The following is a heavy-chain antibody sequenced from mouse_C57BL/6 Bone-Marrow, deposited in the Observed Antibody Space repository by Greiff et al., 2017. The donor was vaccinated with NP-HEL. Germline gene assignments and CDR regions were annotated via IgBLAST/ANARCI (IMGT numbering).Heavy chain of an antibody. CDR2: ISDGGSYT. CDR1: GFTFSSYA. V-gene: IGHV5-4*03. CDR3: ARTEGGYVLYAMDY. J-gene: IGHJ4*01. Sequence: EVKLVESGGGLVKPGGSLKLSCAASGFTFSSYAMSWVRQTPEKRLEWVATISDGGSYTYYPDNVKGRFTISRDNAKNNLYLQMSHLKSDDTAMYYCARTEGGYVLYAMDYWGQGTSVTVSS. D-gene: IGHD2-2*01.